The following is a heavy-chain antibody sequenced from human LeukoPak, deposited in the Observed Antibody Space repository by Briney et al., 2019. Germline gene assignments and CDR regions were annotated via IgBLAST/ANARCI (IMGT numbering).Heavy chain of an antibody. J-gene: IGHJ5*02. CDR3: AKDLEDIVVVPAALDP. CDR1: GFTFSTYT. V-gene: IGHV3-21*01. D-gene: IGHD2-2*01. CDR2: IRSSSSYI. Sequence: GGSLRLSCAASGFTFSTYTMNWVRQAPGKGLEWVSSIRSSSSYIYYADSVKGRFTISRDNAKNSLYLQMNSLRAEDTAVYYCAKDLEDIVVVPAALDPWGQGTLVTVSS.